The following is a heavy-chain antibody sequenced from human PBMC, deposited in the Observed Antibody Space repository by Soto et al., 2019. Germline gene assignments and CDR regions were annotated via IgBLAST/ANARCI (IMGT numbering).Heavy chain of an antibody. CDR3: ARDRGAAAGPSKTDAFDI. D-gene: IGHD6-13*01. V-gene: IGHV1-18*01. J-gene: IGHJ3*02. Sequence: ASVKVSCKASGYTFTSYGISWVRQAPGQGLEWMGWISAYNGNTNYAQKLQGRVTMTTDTSTSTAYMELRSLRSDDTAVYYCARDRGAAAGPSKTDAFDIWGQGTMVTVSS. CDR1: GYTFTSYG. CDR2: ISAYNGNT.